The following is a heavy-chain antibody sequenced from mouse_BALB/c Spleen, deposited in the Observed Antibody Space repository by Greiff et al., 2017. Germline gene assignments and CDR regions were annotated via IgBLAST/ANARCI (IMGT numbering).Heavy chain of an antibody. D-gene: IGHD2-14*01. CDR1: GYAFSSSW. CDR2: IYPGDGDT. Sequence: QVQLQQSGPELVKPGASVKISCKASGYAFSSSWMNWVKQRPGQGLEWIGRIYPGDGDTNYNGKFKGKATLTADKSSSTAYMQLSSLTSVDSAVYFCAREGYDYAMDYWGQGTSVTVSS. V-gene: IGHV1-82*01. CDR3: AREGYDYAMDY. J-gene: IGHJ4*01.